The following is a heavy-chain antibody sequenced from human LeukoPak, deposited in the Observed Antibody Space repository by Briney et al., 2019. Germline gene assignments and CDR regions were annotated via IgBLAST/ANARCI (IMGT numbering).Heavy chain of an antibody. J-gene: IGHJ4*02. D-gene: IGHD5-12*01. CDR2: IRYDGSNK. CDR3: AKDIGYSPYYFDY. V-gene: IGHV3-30*02. Sequence: RRSLRLSCAASGFTFSSYGMHWVRQAPGQGLGWVAFIRYDGSNKYYADSVKGRFTICRDNSKNTLYVQMNSLRAEDTAVYYCAKDIGYSPYYFDYWGQGTLVTVCS. CDR1: GFTFSSYG.